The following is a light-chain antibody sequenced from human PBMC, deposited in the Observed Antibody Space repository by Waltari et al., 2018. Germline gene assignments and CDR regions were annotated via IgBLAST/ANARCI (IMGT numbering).Light chain of an antibody. CDR3: QQSFSSPWT. Sequence: DIQMTQSPSSLSASVGDTVTVTCRASQNIRTQLNWYQQKPATAPKLLIYGASTLQRGVPSRFSGSASGKDFTLTVTNLQPDDFAVYFCQQSFSSPWTFGQGTRV. CDR1: QNIRTQ. V-gene: IGKV1-39*01. CDR2: GAS. J-gene: IGKJ1*01.